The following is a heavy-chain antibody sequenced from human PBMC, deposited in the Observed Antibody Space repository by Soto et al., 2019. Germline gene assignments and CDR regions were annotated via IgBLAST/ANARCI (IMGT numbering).Heavy chain of an antibody. J-gene: IGHJ5*02. CDR3: ARQRYFDWLLSKQVGWFDP. CDR1: VYTFTSYH. Sequence: APVKVSWKASVYTFTSYHSNWVRQATGQGLEWMGWMNPNSGNTGYAQKFQGRVTMTRNTSISTAYMELSSLRSEDTAVYYCARQRYFDWLLSKQVGWFDPWGQGTLVTVSS. V-gene: IGHV1-8*01. CDR2: MNPNSGNT. D-gene: IGHD3-9*01.